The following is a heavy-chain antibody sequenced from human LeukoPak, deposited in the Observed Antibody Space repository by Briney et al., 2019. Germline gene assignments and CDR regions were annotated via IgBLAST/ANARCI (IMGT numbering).Heavy chain of an antibody. CDR2: INLNNGGT. V-gene: IGHV1-2*02. J-gene: IGHJ3*02. CDR3: VREVSTRGDDAFDI. D-gene: IGHD3-16*01. CDR1: GYSVTGYY. Sequence: ASVKVSCKASGYSVTGYYMHWVRQAPGQGLEWMGRINLNNGGTNYAQKLQGRVTMTRDTSISTAYMELSRLRSDDTAVYFCVREVSTRGDDAFDIWGQGTMVTVSS.